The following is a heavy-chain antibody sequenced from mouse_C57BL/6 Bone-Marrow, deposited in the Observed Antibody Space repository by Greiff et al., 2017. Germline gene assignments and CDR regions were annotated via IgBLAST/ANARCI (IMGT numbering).Heavy chain of an antibody. Sequence: VQLVESGPGLVQPSQSLSITCTVSGFSLTSYGVHWVRQSPGKGLEWLGVIWRGGSTDYNAAFMSRLSITKDNSKSQVFFKMNSLQADDTAIYYCAKMDGYYFFYAMDYWGQGTSVTVSS. D-gene: IGHD2-3*01. CDR2: IWRGGST. J-gene: IGHJ4*01. CDR1: GFSLTSYG. CDR3: AKMDGYYFFYAMDY. V-gene: IGHV2-5*01.